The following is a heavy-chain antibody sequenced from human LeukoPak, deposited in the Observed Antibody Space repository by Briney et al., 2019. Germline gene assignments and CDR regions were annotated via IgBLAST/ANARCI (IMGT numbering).Heavy chain of an antibody. D-gene: IGHD3-22*01. CDR2: ISSSGSTI. CDR3: AGPYDGSGHAFDY. Sequence: GGSLRLSCAASGFTFSSYEMNWVRQAPGKGLEWVSYISSSGSTIYYADSVKGRFTISRDNAKNSLYLQMNSLRAEDTAVYYCAGPYDGSGHAFDYWGQGTLVTVSS. CDR1: GFTFSSYE. V-gene: IGHV3-48*03. J-gene: IGHJ4*02.